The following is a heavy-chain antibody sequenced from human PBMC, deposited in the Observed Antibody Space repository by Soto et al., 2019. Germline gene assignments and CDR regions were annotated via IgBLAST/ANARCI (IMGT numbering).Heavy chain of an antibody. V-gene: IGHV3-21*01. CDR1: GFTFSSYS. CDR2: ITSSSSNI. CDR3: AKDSVTRPYYYGMDV. Sequence: PGGSLRLSCAASGFTFSSYSMNWVRQAPGKGLEWVAAITSSSSNIYYADSVKGRFTISRDNSKNTLYLQMNSLRAEDTAVYYCAKDSVTRPYYYGMDVWGQGTTVTVSS. J-gene: IGHJ6*02. D-gene: IGHD4-17*01.